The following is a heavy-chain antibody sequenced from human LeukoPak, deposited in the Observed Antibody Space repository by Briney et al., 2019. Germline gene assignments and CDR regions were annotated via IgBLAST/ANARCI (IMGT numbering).Heavy chain of an antibody. CDR1: GFTFSSYA. CDR3: ARDLGGSSGYPRGYFDY. J-gene: IGHJ4*02. V-gene: IGHV3-30*04. D-gene: IGHD3-22*01. Sequence: GRSLRLSCAASGFTFSSYAMHWGRQAPGKGLEWVAVISYDGSNKYYADSVKGRFTISRDNSKNTLYLQMNSLRAEDTAVYYCARDLGGSSGYPRGYFDYWGQGTLVTVSS. CDR2: ISYDGSNK.